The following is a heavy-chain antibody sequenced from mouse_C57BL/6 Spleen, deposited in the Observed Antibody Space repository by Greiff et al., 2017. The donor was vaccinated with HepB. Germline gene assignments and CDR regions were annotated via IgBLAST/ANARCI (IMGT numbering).Heavy chain of an antibody. J-gene: IGHJ4*01. CDR3: ARGNYYAMDY. Sequence: QVPLKESGAELVKPGASVKISCKASGYAFSSYWMNWVKQRPGKGLEWIGQIYPGDGDTNYNGKFKGKATLTADKSSSTAYMQLSSLTSEDSAVYFCARGNYYAMDYWGQGTSVTVSS. V-gene: IGHV1-80*01. CDR1: GYAFSSYW. CDR2: IYPGDGDT.